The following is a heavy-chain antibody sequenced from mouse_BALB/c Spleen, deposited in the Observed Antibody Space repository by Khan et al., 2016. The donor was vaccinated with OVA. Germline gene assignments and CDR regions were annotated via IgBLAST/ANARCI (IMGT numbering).Heavy chain of an antibody. D-gene: IGHD2-10*02. J-gene: IGHJ4*01. CDR3: PSSVYGNYVWYYAMDY. CDR1: GYTFTNHH. CDR2: INTYNDYT. Sequence: QLQQSGAELVRPGASVKISCKAFGYTFTNHHINWVKQRPGQGLDWIGYINTYNDYTTYNQKFKDKATLTVDKSSTTAYMELSSLTSEYSAVYYGPSSVYGNYVWYYAMDYWGPGTSVTVSS. V-gene: IGHV1S45*01.